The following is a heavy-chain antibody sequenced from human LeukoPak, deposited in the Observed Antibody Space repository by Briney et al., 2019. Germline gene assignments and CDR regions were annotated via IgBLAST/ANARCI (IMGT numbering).Heavy chain of an antibody. Sequence: GGSLRLSRTASGFTFGDYAMSWFRQAPGKGLEWVGFIRSKAYGGTTEYAASVKGRFTISRDDSKNIAYLQMNSLKTEDTAVYYCTRDLSEYSSSWPDYWGQGTLVTVSS. V-gene: IGHV3-49*03. D-gene: IGHD6-13*01. J-gene: IGHJ4*02. CDR2: IRSKAYGGTT. CDR3: TRDLSEYSSSWPDY. CDR1: GFTFGDYA.